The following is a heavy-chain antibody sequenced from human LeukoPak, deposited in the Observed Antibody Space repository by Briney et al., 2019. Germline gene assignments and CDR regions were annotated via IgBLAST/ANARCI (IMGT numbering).Heavy chain of an antibody. CDR1: GYTFTGYY. J-gene: IGHJ5*02. D-gene: IGHD3-10*01. CDR3: ARAGVRDGSGSYYINWIDP. Sequence: GASVKVSCKASGYTFTGYYMHWVRQAPGQGLEWMGRINPNSGGTNYAQKFQGRVTMTRDTSISTAYMELSRLRSDDTAVYYCARAGVRDGSGSYYINWIDPWGQGTLVTVSS. CDR2: INPNSGGT. V-gene: IGHV1-2*06.